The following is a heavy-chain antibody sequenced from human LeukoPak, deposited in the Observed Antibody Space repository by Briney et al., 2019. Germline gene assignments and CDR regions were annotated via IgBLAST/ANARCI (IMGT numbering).Heavy chain of an antibody. J-gene: IGHJ4*02. D-gene: IGHD3/OR15-3a*01. Sequence: SETLSLTCAAYGGSFSGYYWSWIRQPPGKGLEWIGEINHSGSTNYNPSLKSRVTISVDTSKNQFSLRLTSVTAADTAVYYCARQTGSGLFILPGGQGTLVTVSS. CDR1: GGSFSGYY. V-gene: IGHV4-34*01. CDR3: ARQTGSGLFILP. CDR2: INHSGST.